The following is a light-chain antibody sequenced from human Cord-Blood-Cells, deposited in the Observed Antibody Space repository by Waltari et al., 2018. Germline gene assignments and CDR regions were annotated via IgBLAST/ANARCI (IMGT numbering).Light chain of an antibody. CDR1: QSISSW. CDR2: DAS. Sequence: DIQMPQSPSPLSASVGDTVTITCRASQSISSWLAWYQQKPGKAPKLLSYDASSLESGVPSRFSGSGSGTEFTLTISSLQSDDFATYYCQQYNSYSQSFGQGTKVEIK. V-gene: IGKV1-5*01. CDR3: QQYNSYSQS. J-gene: IGKJ1*01.